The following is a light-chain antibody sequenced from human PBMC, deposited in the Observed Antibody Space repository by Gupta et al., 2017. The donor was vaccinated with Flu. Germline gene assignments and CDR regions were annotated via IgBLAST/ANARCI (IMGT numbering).Light chain of an antibody. J-gene: IGKJ5*01. V-gene: IGKV3-11*01. Sequence: ETVVTQSPATLSLSPGERATLSCRTSQSVSDYFAWYHQKPGQAPRLLIYDISKRATGVPARFSGSGSGTDFTLTISGLESEDFAVYYCQQRSNWVSTFGQGTRLEMK. CDR2: DIS. CDR3: QQRSNWVST. CDR1: QSVSDY.